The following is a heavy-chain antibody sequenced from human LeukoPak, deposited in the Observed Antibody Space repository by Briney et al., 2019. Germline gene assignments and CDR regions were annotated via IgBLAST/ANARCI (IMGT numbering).Heavy chain of an antibody. V-gene: IGHV4-34*01. CDR2: VNHSGST. J-gene: IGHJ4*02. CDR1: GGSFSGYY. CDR3: ARAGRLRGVRWASGSYYNPFDY. Sequence: SETLSLTCAVYGGSFSGYYWSWIRQPPGKGLEWIGEVNHSGSTNYNPSLKSRVTISVDTSKNQFSLKLSSVTAADTAVYYCARAGRLRGVRWASGSYYNPFDYWGQGTLVTVSS. D-gene: IGHD3-10*01.